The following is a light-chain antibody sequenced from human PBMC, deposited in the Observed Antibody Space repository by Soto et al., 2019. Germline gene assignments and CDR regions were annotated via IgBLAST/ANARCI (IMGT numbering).Light chain of an antibody. CDR1: QSVGSS. J-gene: IGKJ4*01. V-gene: IGKV3-11*01. Sequence: DILLTQSPATLSLSPGERATLSCRASQSVGSSLAWFQQKPGQAPRLLIYDASNRATGIPARFSGSGSGTAFTLAISSLEPEDFAVYYCQQRGSWPQLTFGGGTKVEI. CDR2: DAS. CDR3: QQRGSWPQLT.